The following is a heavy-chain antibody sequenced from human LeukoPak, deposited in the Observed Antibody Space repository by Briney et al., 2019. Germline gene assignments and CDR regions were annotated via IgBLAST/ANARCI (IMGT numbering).Heavy chain of an antibody. CDR2: ISSSGDYT. Sequence: GGSLRLSCAASGFTFSDYYMSWIRQAPGQGLEWVSYISSSGDYTYYADSVEGRFTISGDNAKNSLYLQMNSLRAEDTAVYYCARDGRYSYGYWFDSWGQGTLVTVSS. CDR1: GFTFSDYY. V-gene: IGHV3-11*04. J-gene: IGHJ5*01. CDR3: ARDGRYSYGYWFDS. D-gene: IGHD5-18*01.